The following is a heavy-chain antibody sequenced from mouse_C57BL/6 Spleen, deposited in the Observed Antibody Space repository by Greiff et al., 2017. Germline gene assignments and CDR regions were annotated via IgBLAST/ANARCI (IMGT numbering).Heavy chain of an antibody. D-gene: IGHD1-1*01. CDR3: ARYNITTVVGGMDY. V-gene: IGHV1-55*01. CDR1: GYTFTSYW. Sequence: QVQLQQPGAELVKPGASVKMSCKASGYTFTSYWITWVKQRPGQGLEWIGDIYPGSGSTNYNEKFKSKATLTVDTSSSTAYMQLSSLTSEDSAVYYCARYNITTVVGGMDYWGQGTSVTVSS. J-gene: IGHJ4*01. CDR2: IYPGSGST.